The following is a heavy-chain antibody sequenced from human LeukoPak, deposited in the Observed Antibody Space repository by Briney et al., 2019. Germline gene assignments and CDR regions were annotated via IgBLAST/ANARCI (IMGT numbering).Heavy chain of an antibody. CDR1: GGSVSGDY. CDR3: ARDAYSRSYYWFDP. D-gene: IGHD6-13*01. V-gene: IGHV4-4*07. J-gene: IGHJ5*02. CDR2: IYSSGST. Sequence: SETLSLTCTVSGGSVSGDYWSWIRHPAGEGLEWIGRIYSSGSTSYNPSLQSRVTISVDKSKNQCSLKLTSVTAADTAVYYCARDAYSRSYYWFDPWGQGTLVTVSS.